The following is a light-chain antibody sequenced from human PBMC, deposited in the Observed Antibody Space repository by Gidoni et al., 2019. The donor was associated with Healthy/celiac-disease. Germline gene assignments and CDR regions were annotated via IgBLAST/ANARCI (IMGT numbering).Light chain of an antibody. Sequence: DIQMTQSPSSLSESVGDRVTITCQSSQYISNYLKWYQQQPGNATKLLIYDASNLAAVVPSMFSGSVSGTYFTFTISSLHPEYFATYYCEQYDSLPPYTCGQGTKLEIK. V-gene: IGKV1-33*01. CDR1: QYISNY. J-gene: IGKJ2*01. CDR2: DAS. CDR3: EQYDSLPPYT.